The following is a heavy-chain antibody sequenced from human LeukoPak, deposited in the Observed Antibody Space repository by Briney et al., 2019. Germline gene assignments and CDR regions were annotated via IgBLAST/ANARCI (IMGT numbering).Heavy chain of an antibody. Sequence: ASVKVSCKASGYTFTGYYMHWVRQAPGQGLEWMGWINPNSGGTNYAQKFQGRVTMTRDTSISPAYMELSRLRSDDTAVYYCASPQLLRDDAFDIWGQGTMVTVSS. D-gene: IGHD2-2*01. CDR3: ASPQLLRDDAFDI. CDR1: GYTFTGYY. CDR2: INPNSGGT. J-gene: IGHJ3*02. V-gene: IGHV1-2*02.